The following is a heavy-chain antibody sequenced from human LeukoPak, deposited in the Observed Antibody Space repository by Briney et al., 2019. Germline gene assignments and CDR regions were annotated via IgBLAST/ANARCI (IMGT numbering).Heavy chain of an antibody. D-gene: IGHD1-26*01. Sequence: PSETLSLTCTVSGGSFSSYYWSWIRQPAGKGLEWIGRIYTSGSTNYNSSLKSRVTMSVDTSKNQVSLKLSSVTAADTAVYYCAKHKGTLLGATDYWGQGTLVTVSS. V-gene: IGHV4-4*07. CDR3: AKHKGTLLGATDY. CDR1: GGSFSSYY. CDR2: IYTSGST. J-gene: IGHJ4*02.